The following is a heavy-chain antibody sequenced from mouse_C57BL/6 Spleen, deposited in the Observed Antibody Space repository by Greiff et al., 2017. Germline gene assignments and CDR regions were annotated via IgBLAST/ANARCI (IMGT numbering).Heavy chain of an antibody. V-gene: IGHV1-55*01. CDR3: AREGVVDDNYEGYYAMDD. D-gene: IGHD2-1*01. Sequence: QVQLQQPGAELVKPGASVKMSCKASGYTFTSYWITWVKQRPGQGLEWIGDIYPGSGSTNYNEKFKSKATLTVDTSSSTAYMQLSSLTSEDSAVYYCAREGVVDDNYEGYYAMDDWGQGTSVTVSS. J-gene: IGHJ4*01. CDR2: IYPGSGST. CDR1: GYTFTSYW.